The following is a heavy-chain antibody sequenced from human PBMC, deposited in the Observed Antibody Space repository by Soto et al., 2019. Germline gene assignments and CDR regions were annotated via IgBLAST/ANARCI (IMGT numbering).Heavy chain of an antibody. CDR1: GYTFSDTA. CDR2: VASKPEGYTT. J-gene: IGHJ5*02. CDR3: SKYSGTLSAPAA. Sequence: GGSLRLSCAASGYTFSDTAIHWVRQAPGKGLEWVGRVASKPEGYTTTYGASVKGRFTISRDESQNTAYLQMNSLKTEDTAVYYCSKYSGTLSAPAALGPGTLVTVSS. D-gene: IGHD1-26*01. V-gene: IGHV3-73*01.